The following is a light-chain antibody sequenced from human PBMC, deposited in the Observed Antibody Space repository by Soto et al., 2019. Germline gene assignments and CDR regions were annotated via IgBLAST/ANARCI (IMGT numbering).Light chain of an antibody. CDR2: DAT. CDR1: QSISDY. J-gene: IGKJ1*01. V-gene: IGKV3-11*01. CDR3: QQRSNWPPWT. Sequence: EIVLTQSPATLSLSPGERATLSCRASQSISDYLAWYQHKPGQAPRLLIYDATNRATGIPARFSGSGSGTDFTLTISSLVPEDSALYYCQQRSNWPPWTFGQGLKVEFK.